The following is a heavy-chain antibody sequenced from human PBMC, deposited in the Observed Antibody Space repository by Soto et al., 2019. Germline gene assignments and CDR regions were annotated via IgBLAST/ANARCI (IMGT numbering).Heavy chain of an antibody. V-gene: IGHV3-23*01. CDR1: GFTFSSYA. D-gene: IGHD2-15*01. Sequence: GGSLRLSCAASGFTFSSYAMSWVRQAPGKGLEWVSAISGSGGSTYYADSVKGRFTISRDNSKNTLYLQMNSLRAEDTAVYYCAKDRAYCSGGSCYFNYYYMDVWGKGTTVTVSS. J-gene: IGHJ6*03. CDR2: ISGSGGST. CDR3: AKDRAYCSGGSCYFNYYYMDV.